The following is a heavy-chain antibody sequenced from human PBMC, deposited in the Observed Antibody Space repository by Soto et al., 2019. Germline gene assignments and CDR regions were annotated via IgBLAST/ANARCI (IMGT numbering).Heavy chain of an antibody. V-gene: IGHV1-69*12. CDR3: ASPPIVATIVNYYYGRDV. CDR1: GGTFSSYA. D-gene: IGHD5-12*01. CDR2: IIPIFGTA. Sequence: QVQLVQSGAEVKKPGSSVKVSCKASGGTFSSYAISWVRKAPGQELEWMGGIIPIFGTADYAQKFQGRVTITAEESTITSYMELSRLRSEDTAVYYCASPPIVATIVNYYYGRDVWGQGTTVTVSS. J-gene: IGHJ6*02.